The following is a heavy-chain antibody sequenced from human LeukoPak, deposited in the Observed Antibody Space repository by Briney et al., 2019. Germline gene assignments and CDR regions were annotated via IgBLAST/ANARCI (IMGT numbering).Heavy chain of an antibody. Sequence: GGSLRLSCAASGFTFSSYSMNWVRQAPGKGLEWVSYISSSSSTIYYADSVKGRFTISRDNAKNSLYLQMNSLRAEDTAVYYCAREWRQLVARSYYYYMDVWGKGTTVTVSS. CDR3: AREWRQLVARSYYYYMDV. J-gene: IGHJ6*03. CDR1: GFTFSSYS. D-gene: IGHD6-6*01. V-gene: IGHV3-48*01. CDR2: ISSSSSTI.